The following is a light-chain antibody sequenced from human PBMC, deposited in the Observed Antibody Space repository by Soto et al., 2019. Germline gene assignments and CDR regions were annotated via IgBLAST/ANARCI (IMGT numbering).Light chain of an antibody. CDR2: AAS. Sequence: IQMTQSTSSLYASVGDRVIITCRASQSISNHLNWYQQKPGKAPKLLIFAASSLQSGVPSRFSGSRSGPDFTLTISSLQPEDFATYYCQQSYSSPPTFGQGTKVDIK. V-gene: IGKV1-39*01. J-gene: IGKJ1*01. CDR1: QSISNH. CDR3: QQSYSSPPT.